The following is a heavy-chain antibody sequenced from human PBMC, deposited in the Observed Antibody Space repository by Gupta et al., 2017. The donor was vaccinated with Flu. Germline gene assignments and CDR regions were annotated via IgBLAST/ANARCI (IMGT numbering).Heavy chain of an antibody. Sequence: QVQLQQWGAGLLKPSETLSLTCAVYGGSFSGYYWSWIRQPPGKGLEWIGEINHSGSTNYNPSLKSRVTISVDTSKNQFSLKLSSVTAADTAVYYCARGPKRYDSSGYYYYYYGMDVWGQGTTVTVSS. CDR3: ARGPKRYDSSGYYYYYYGMDV. V-gene: IGHV4-34*01. CDR1: GGSFSGYY. J-gene: IGHJ6*02. CDR2: INHSGST. D-gene: IGHD3-22*01.